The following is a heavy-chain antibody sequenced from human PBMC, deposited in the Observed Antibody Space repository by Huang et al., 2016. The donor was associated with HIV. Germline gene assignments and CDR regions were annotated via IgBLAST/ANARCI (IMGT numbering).Heavy chain of an antibody. CDR2: IIPTLGTA. Sequence: QVQLVQSGAEVKKPGSSVKVSCKASGGSFRNFAIGWVRQAPGQGLEWMGVIIPTLGTANYAQKFQGRVTISADESTSTAYMELSSLRSEDTAVYYCATVDYYDTSGPQRGYFDNWAQGTLVTVSS. CDR1: GGSFRNFA. J-gene: IGHJ4*02. D-gene: IGHD3-22*01. CDR3: ATVDYYDTSGPQRGYFDN. V-gene: IGHV1-69*01.